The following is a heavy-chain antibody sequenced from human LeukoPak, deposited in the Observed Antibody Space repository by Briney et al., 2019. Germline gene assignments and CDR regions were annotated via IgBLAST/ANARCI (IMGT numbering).Heavy chain of an antibody. V-gene: IGHV4-4*07. CDR3: AKQLGGWFDP. CDR2: IYSSGST. D-gene: IGHD3-16*01. CDR1: GDSISSYY. J-gene: IGHJ5*02. Sequence: PSETLSLTCTVSGDSISSYYWSWIRQPAGKGLEWIGRIYSSGSTNYNPSLESRVTILVDNSTNQFSLKLRSVTAADTALYYCAKQLGGWFDPWGQGTLVTVSS.